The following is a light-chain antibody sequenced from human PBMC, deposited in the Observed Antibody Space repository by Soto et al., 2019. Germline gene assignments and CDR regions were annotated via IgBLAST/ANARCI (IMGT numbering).Light chain of an antibody. CDR2: DVN. CDR1: SSDIGAYNF. Sequence: QSALTQPAPVSESPGQSITISCTGTSSDIGAYNFVSWYQQHPGKAPKLMLYDVNIRPSGVSNRFSGSKSGNTASLTISGLQAEDEADYYCTSWTTSTTMIFGGGTKVTVL. V-gene: IGLV2-14*03. J-gene: IGLJ2*01. CDR3: TSWTTSTTMI.